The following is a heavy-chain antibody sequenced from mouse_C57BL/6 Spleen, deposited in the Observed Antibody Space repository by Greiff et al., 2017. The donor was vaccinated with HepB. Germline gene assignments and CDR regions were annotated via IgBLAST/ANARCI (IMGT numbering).Heavy chain of an antibody. CDR1: GYSFTGYY. Sequence: EVKLVESGPELVKPGASVKISCKASGYSFTGYYMNWVKQSPEKSLEWIGEINPSTGGTTYNQKFKAKATLTVDKSSSTAYMQLKSLTSEDSAVYYCARGGNYYGPHYFDYWGQGTTLTVSS. CDR3: ARGGNYYGPHYFDY. CDR2: INPSTGGT. J-gene: IGHJ2*01. V-gene: IGHV1-42*01. D-gene: IGHD1-1*01.